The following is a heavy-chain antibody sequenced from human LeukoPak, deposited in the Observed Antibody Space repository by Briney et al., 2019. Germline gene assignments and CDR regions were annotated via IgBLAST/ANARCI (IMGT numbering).Heavy chain of an antibody. Sequence: GGSLRLSCAASGFTFSNAWMSWVRQAPGKGLEWVGRIKSKTDGGTTDYAAPVKGRFTISRDDSKNTLYLQMNSLRADDTAVYFCARAPNGELDYWGQGTPVTVSS. CDR3: ARAPNGELDY. D-gene: IGHD4-17*01. V-gene: IGHV3-15*05. CDR1: GFTFSNAW. J-gene: IGHJ4*02. CDR2: IKSKTDGGTT.